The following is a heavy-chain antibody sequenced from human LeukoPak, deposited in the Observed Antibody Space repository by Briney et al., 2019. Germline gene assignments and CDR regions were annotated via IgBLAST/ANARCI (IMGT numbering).Heavy chain of an antibody. V-gene: IGHV4-39*07. CDR1: GGSISSSSYY. D-gene: IGHD4-17*01. CDR2: IYYSGST. J-gene: IGHJ4*02. Sequence: KPSETLSLTCTVSGGSISSSSYYWGWTRQPPGKGLEWIGSIYYSGSTYYNPSLKSRVTISVDTSKNQFSLKLSSVTAADTAVYYCARGIRFDYGDYGAQEDTSLDYWGQGTLVTVSS. CDR3: ARGIRFDYGDYGAQEDTSLDY.